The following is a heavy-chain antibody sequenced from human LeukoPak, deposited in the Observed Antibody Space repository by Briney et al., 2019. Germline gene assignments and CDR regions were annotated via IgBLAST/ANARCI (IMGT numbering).Heavy chain of an antibody. CDR1: GGSISSGGYY. CDR2: IYYSGST. Sequence: SETLSLTCTVSGGSISSGGYYWSWIRQHPGKGLEWIGYIYYSGSTYYNPSLESRVTMSVDTSKNQFSLNLSSVTAADTAVYYCARNLYCSTTSCYDFDCWGQGALVTVSS. CDR3: ARNLYCSTTSCYDFDC. V-gene: IGHV4-31*03. D-gene: IGHD2-2*01. J-gene: IGHJ4*02.